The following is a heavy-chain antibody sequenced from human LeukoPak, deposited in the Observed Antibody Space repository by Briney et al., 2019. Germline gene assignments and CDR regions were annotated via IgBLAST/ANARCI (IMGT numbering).Heavy chain of an antibody. Sequence: GSLRLSCAASGFTFSSYSMNWVRQAPGKGLEWVSSISSSSSYIYYADSVKGRFTISRDNAKNSLYLQMNSLRAEDTAVYYCARGLDYGDSGGSFDPWGQGTLVTVSS. V-gene: IGHV3-21*01. J-gene: IGHJ5*02. CDR2: ISSSSSYI. CDR3: ARGLDYGDSGGSFDP. CDR1: GFTFSSYS. D-gene: IGHD4-17*01.